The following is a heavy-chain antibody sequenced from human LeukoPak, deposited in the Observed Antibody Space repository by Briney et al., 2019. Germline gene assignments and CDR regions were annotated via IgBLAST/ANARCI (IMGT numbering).Heavy chain of an antibody. CDR1: GFTFSSYG. CDR3: ARGNRVVPAAVGRNWFDP. Sequence: PGRSLRLTCAASGFTFSSYGMHWVRQAPGKGLEWVSAISGSGGSTYYADSVKGRFTISRDNSKNTLYLQMNSLRAEDTAVYYCARGNRVVPAAVGRNWFDPWGQGTLVTVSS. CDR2: ISGSGGST. J-gene: IGHJ5*02. V-gene: IGHV3-NL1*01. D-gene: IGHD2-2*01.